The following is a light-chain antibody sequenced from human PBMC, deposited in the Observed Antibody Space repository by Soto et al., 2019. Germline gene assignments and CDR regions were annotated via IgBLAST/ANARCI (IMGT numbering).Light chain of an antibody. CDR1: QGIIDY. CDR3: QKYDSAPHT. CDR2: GAS. J-gene: IGKJ1*01. Sequence: DIQMTQSPSSLSASVGDRVTITCRASQGIIDYLAWYQQKPGKPPNLLIYGASTLPSGVPSRFSGSGAGTDFTLTISSLEPEDVATYYCQKYDSAPHTFGPGTKVEIK. V-gene: IGKV1-27*01.